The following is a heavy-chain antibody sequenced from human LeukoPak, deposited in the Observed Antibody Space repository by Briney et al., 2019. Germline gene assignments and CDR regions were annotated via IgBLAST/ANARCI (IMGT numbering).Heavy chain of an antibody. CDR3: ARDGGIVVVPAATYFDY. Sequence: GGSLRLSCAASGFTFSSYSMNWVRQAPGKGLEWVSYISSSSSTIYYADSVKGRFTISRDNAKNSLYLQMNSLRTEDTAVYYCARDGGIVVVPAATYFDYWGQGTLVTVSS. CDR2: ISSSSSTI. J-gene: IGHJ4*02. CDR1: GFTFSSYS. V-gene: IGHV3-48*01. D-gene: IGHD2-2*01.